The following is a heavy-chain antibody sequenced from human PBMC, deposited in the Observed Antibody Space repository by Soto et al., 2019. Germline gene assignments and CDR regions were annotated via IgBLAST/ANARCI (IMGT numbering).Heavy chain of an antibody. CDR3: AKDLSQLDPTPRVFYY. V-gene: IGHV3-23*01. CDR2: VSGSGGST. D-gene: IGHD1-1*01. Sequence: GGSLRLSCAASGVDCGSYAMRWVRQAPGKGLEWVSAVSGSGGSTYYADSVKGRFTISRDNSKNTLYLQMNSLRAEDTAVYYCAKDLSQLDPTPRVFYYCGQGTLVTV. CDR1: GVDCGSYA. J-gene: IGHJ4*02.